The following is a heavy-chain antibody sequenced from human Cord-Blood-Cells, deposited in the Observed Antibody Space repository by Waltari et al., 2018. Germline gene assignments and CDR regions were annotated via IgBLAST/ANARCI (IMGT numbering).Heavy chain of an antibody. V-gene: IGHV2-5*01. Sequence: QITLKESGPTLVKPTQTLTLTCTFSGFSLSTSGVGVGWIRQPPGKALEWRALIYWNDDKRYSPSLKSRLTITKDTSKNPVVLTMTNMDPVDTATYYSAHKVRYFDLWGRGTLVTVSS. CDR3: AHKVRYFDL. J-gene: IGHJ2*01. CDR1: GFSLSTSGVG. CDR2: IYWNDDK.